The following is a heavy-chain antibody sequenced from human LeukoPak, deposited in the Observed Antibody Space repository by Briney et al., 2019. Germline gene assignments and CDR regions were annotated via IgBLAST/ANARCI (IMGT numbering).Heavy chain of an antibody. CDR1: GFTFSSYG. CDR3: AKAGLLYINYYYYYMDV. D-gene: IGHD2-2*02. J-gene: IGHJ6*03. CDR2: IRYDGSNK. Sequence: GGSLRLSXAASGFTFSSYGMHWVRQAPGKGLEWVAFIRYDGSNKDYADSAKGRFTISRDNSKNTLYMPMNSLRAEDTAVYYCAKAGLLYINYYYYYMDVWGKGTTVTVSS. V-gene: IGHV3-30*02.